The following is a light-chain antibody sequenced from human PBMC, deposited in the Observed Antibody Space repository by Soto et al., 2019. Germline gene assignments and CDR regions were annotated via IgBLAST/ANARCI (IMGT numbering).Light chain of an antibody. Sequence: EIVLTQSPGTLSLSPGERATLSCRARQSLSSSYLAWYQQKPGQAPMLLIYGASSRATCIPDRFRGSGSGTDFAFTISRMEHDDFAVYYCQQYVSSPLTVGGGTKVEIK. V-gene: IGKV3-20*01. CDR2: GAS. J-gene: IGKJ4*01. CDR3: QQYVSSPLT. CDR1: QSLSSSY.